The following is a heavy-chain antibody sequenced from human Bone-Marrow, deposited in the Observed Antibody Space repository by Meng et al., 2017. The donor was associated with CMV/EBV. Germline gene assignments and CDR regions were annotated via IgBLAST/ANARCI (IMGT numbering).Heavy chain of an antibody. J-gene: IGHJ6*02. V-gene: IGHV1-69*02. CDR2: IIPILGIA. CDR3: VVLPAASSYYYGIDV. CDR1: GGTFSSYT. Sequence: SVKVSCKASGGTFSSYTTSWVRQAPGQGLEWMGRIIPILGIANYAQKFQGRVTSTADKSTSTAYMELSSLRTEDTAVDYGVVLPAASSYYYGIDVWGQGTTVTVSS. D-gene: IGHD2-2*01.